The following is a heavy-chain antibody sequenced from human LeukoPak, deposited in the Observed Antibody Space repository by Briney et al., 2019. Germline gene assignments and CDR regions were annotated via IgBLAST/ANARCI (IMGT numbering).Heavy chain of an antibody. CDR1: GFTFSSYA. Sequence: AGGSLRPSCAASGFTFSSYAMSWVRQAPGKGLEWVSAISGSGGSTYYADSVKGRFTISRDNSKNTLYLQMNSLRAEDTALYYCARSVPDYTRFDYWGQGALVTVSS. V-gene: IGHV3-23*01. CDR3: ARSVPDYTRFDY. J-gene: IGHJ4*02. D-gene: IGHD4-11*01. CDR2: ISGSGGST.